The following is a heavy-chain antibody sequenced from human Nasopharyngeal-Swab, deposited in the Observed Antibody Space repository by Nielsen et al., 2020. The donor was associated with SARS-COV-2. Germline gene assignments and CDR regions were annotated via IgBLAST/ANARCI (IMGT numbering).Heavy chain of an antibody. CDR2: IIPIFGTA. J-gene: IGHJ6*03. CDR3: ARPTVVTPPSYYYYYMDV. Sequence: WVRQAPGQGLEWMGGIIPIFGTANYAQKFQGRVRITADESTSTAYMELSSLRSEDTAVYYCARPTVVTPPSYYYYYMDVWGKGTTVTVSS. D-gene: IGHD4-23*01. V-gene: IGHV1-69*01.